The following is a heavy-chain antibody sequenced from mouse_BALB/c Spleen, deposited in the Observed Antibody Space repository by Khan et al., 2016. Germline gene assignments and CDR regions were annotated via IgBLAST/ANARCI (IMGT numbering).Heavy chain of an antibody. V-gene: IGHV3-2*02. J-gene: IGHJ3*01. Sequence: EVKLLESGPGLVKPSQSLSLTCTVTGYSITSDYAWNWIRQFQGNKLEWMSYISYSGSTRYNPSLKSRISITRDTSKNPFFLQLNSVTTWDTATYYCARGRGGAYWGQGTLVTVSA. CDR1: GYSITSDYA. CDR2: ISYSGST. CDR3: ARGRGGAY. D-gene: IGHD3-3*01.